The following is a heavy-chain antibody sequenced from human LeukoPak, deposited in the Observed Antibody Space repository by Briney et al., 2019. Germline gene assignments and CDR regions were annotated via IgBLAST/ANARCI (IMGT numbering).Heavy chain of an antibody. CDR3: ARGYYGGAVDS. V-gene: IGHV4-4*07. CDR2: MYTNGES. D-gene: IGHD3-16*01. Sequence: SETLSLTCTVSRGSINNQYWSWIRQPAGKGLEWIGRMYTNGESDYNPSLKSRVAMSVDTSKSQFSLKLNSMTAADTALYYCARGYYGGAVDSWGQGTLVTVSS. CDR1: RGSINNQY. J-gene: IGHJ4*02.